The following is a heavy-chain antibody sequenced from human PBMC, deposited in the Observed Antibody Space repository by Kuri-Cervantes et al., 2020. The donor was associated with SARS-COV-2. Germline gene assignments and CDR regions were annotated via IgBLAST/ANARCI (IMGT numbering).Heavy chain of an antibody. J-gene: IGHJ6*02. CDR1: GFTFRNYW. D-gene: IGHD5-12*01. Sequence: GESLKISCGASGFTFRNYWMSWVRQAPGKGLEWVANIKQDGSEKYYVDSVKGRFTISRDNAKNSLYLQMNSLRAEDTAVYYCTKWLLSHSGYDYSGYYGMDVWGQGTTVTVSS. CDR3: TKWLLSHSGYDYSGYYGMDV. V-gene: IGHV3-7*01. CDR2: IKQDGSEK.